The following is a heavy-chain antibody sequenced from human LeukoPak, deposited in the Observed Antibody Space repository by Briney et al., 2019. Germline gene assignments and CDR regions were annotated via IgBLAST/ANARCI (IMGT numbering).Heavy chain of an antibody. D-gene: IGHD2-2*02. CDR2: IYYSGST. J-gene: IGHJ6*03. Sequence: PSETLSRTCTVSGGSISSSSYYWGWIRQPPGKGQEWIGSIYYSGSTYYNPSLKSRVTISVDTSKNQFSLKLSSVTAADTAVYYCASLGVVPAAIGGNYYYYYMDVWGKGTTVTVSS. V-gene: IGHV4-39*01. CDR3: ASLGVVPAAIGGNYYYYYMDV. CDR1: GGSISSSSYY.